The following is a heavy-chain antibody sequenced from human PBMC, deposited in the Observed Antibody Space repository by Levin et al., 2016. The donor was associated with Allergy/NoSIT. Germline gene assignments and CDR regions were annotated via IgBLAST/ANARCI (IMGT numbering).Heavy chain of an antibody. J-gene: IGHJ6*03. CDR3: ATLGGSSWAHYYYYYMDV. V-gene: IGHV5-51*01. CDR2: IHPGDFGI. Sequence: VRQMPGKGPEWMGIIHPGDFGIRYSPSFQGQVTISADKSISTAYLQWDSLKASDTAIYYCATLGGSSWAHYYYYYMDVWGKGTTVTVSS. D-gene: IGHD6-13*01.